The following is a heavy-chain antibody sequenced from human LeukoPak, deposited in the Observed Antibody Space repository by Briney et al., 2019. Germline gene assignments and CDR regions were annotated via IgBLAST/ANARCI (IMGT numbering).Heavy chain of an antibody. J-gene: IGHJ4*02. CDR1: GFTFSSYG. D-gene: IGHD1-26*01. V-gene: IGHV3-30*18. CDR2: ISYDGSNK. CDR3: AKAWELLGLDY. Sequence: HTGGSLRLSCAASGFTFSSYGMHWVRQAPGKGLEWVAVISYDGSNKYYADSVKGRFTISRDNSKNTLYLQMNSLRAEDTAVYYCAKAWELLGLDYWGQGTLVTVSS.